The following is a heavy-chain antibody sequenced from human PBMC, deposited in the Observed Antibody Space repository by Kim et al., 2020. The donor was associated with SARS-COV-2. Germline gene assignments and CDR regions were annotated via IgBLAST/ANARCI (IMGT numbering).Heavy chain of an antibody. D-gene: IGHD1-26*01. Sequence: TYYGDSVKGRLTISKDTSKTTVYLQINSLSTEDTAVYYCAKDVWDYSGMDARGPGTTVTVAS. V-gene: IGHV3-23*01. J-gene: IGHJ6*01. CDR3: AKDVWDYSGMDA. CDR2: T.